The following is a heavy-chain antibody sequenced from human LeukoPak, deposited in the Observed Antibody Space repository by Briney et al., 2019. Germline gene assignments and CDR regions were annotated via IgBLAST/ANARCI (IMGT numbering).Heavy chain of an antibody. D-gene: IGHD3-22*01. Sequence: PGGSLRLSCAASGFIFSTYSMNWVRQAPGKGLEWVSYIRSSGSTIYYADSAKGRFTISRDNAKNSLYLQMNSLRAEDTAVYYCARDRYDSSGPEDYWGQGTLVTVSS. CDR3: ARDRYDSSGPEDY. V-gene: IGHV3-48*01. CDR1: GFIFSTYS. J-gene: IGHJ4*02. CDR2: IRSSGSTI.